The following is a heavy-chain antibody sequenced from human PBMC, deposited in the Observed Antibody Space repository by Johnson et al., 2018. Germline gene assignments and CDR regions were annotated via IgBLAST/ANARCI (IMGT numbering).Heavy chain of an antibody. Sequence: EVLLVETGGVVVQXGGSXRLXCAASGFTFDDYAMHSVRPAPGTGLEWVSGISWNSGNRGYADSAKGRFPISSYNAKNSLDLQMNSLRPEDTALYYCAKAPVGWLGEGAEYFQHWGQGTLVTVSS. CDR2: ISWNSGNR. CDR1: GFTFDDYA. J-gene: IGHJ1*01. CDR3: AKAPVGWLGEGAEYFQH. D-gene: IGHD3-3*01. V-gene: IGHV3-9*01.